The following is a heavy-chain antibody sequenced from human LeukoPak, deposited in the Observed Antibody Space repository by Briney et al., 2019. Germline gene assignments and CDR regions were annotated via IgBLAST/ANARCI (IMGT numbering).Heavy chain of an antibody. V-gene: IGHV1-24*01. Sequence: ASVKVSCKVFGYSLTELSMHWVRQAPGKRLEWMGGFDPEDGEIIYAQKFQGRVTMTEDTSTDTAYMELSSLRSEDTAVYYCADQVGATRDLDYWGQGTLVTVSS. CDR2: FDPEDGEI. CDR3: ADQVGATRDLDY. D-gene: IGHD1-26*01. J-gene: IGHJ4*02. CDR1: GYSLTELS.